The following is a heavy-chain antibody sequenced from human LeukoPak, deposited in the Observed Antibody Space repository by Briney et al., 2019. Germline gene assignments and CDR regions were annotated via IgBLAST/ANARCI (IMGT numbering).Heavy chain of an antibody. D-gene: IGHD3-10*01. V-gene: IGHV1-18*01. CDR3: ARDRMILGVPFDY. Sequence: ASVKVSCKASGYTFSSYTINWVRQAPGQGLAWMGWISVHNGNTKYAQKLQGRVTLTTDTSTSTAYMELRSLRSDDTAVYYCARDRMILGVPFDYWGQGTLVTVSS. J-gene: IGHJ4*02. CDR2: ISVHNGNT. CDR1: GYTFSSYT.